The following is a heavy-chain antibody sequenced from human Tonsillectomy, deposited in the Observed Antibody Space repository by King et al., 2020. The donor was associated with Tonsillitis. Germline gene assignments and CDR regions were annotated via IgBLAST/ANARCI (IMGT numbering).Heavy chain of an antibody. J-gene: IGHJ4*02. CDR1: GFTFSSYG. Sequence: HVQLVESGGRVVQPGRSLRLSCAASGFTFSSYGMHWVRQAPGKGLEWVAVISYDGSDKYYADSVKGRFTISRDNSKNTLYLQMNSLRAEDTAVYYCAKDLYYYDSSGYLDSWGQGTLVTVSS. V-gene: IGHV3-30*18. CDR3: AKDLYYYDSSGYLDS. CDR2: ISYDGSDK. D-gene: IGHD3-22*01.